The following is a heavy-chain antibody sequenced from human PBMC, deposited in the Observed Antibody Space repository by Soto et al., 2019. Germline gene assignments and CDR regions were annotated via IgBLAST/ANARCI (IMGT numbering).Heavy chain of an antibody. J-gene: IGHJ4*02. D-gene: IGHD3-3*01. CDR3: ARAPPSLDFWSGGIDY. CDR1: GYTFTSYG. CDR2: ISAYNGNT. V-gene: IGHV1-18*01. Sequence: QVQLVQSGAEVKKPGASVKVSCKASGYTFTSYGISWVRQAPGQGLEWMGWISAYNGNTNYAQKLQGRVTMTTDTSPSTAYMGLRSLRADDTAVYYCARAPPSLDFWSGGIDYWGQGTLVTVSS.